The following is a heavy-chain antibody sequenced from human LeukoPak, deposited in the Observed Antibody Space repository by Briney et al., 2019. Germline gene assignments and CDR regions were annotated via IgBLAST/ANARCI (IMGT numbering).Heavy chain of an antibody. CDR1: GFTFSDAW. Sequence: PGVSLRLSCAASGFTFSDAWMSWVRQTPGKGLEWVGRIKSKSDGGTTDYATPIKGRFTISRDDSKDTLYLQMNSLKSEDTAMYYCTTEDGWCRTWGQGTLVTVFS. CDR3: TTEDGWCRT. D-gene: IGHD5-24*01. CDR2: IKSKSDGGTT. V-gene: IGHV3-15*01. J-gene: IGHJ5*02.